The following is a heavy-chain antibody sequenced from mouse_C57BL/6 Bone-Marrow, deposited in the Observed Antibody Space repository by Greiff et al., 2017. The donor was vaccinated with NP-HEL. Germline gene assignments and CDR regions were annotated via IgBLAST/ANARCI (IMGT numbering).Heavy chain of an antibody. J-gene: IGHJ2*01. Sequence: QVQLQQPGAELVKPGASVKVSCKASGYTFTSYWMHWVKQRPGQGLEWLGRIHPSDSDTNYNQKFTSKATLTVDKSSSTAYMQLSSLTSEDSAVYYCAIPLITTVVAPFDYWGQGTTLTVSS. CDR3: AIPLITTVVAPFDY. V-gene: IGHV1-74*01. CDR2: IHPSDSDT. D-gene: IGHD1-1*01. CDR1: GYTFTSYW.